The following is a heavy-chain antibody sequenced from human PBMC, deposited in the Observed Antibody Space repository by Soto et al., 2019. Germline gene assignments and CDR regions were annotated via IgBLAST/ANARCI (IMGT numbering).Heavy chain of an antibody. CDR2: INHSGST. CDR1: GGSFSGYY. CDR3: ARGRGSWAAAGTSWFDP. Sequence: SETLSLTCAVYGGSFSGYYWSWIRQPPGKGLEWIGEINHSGSTNYNPSLKSRVTISVDTSKNQFSLKLSSVTAADTAVYYCARGRGSWAAAGTSWFDPWGQGTLVTVSS. D-gene: IGHD6-13*01. J-gene: IGHJ5*02. V-gene: IGHV4-34*01.